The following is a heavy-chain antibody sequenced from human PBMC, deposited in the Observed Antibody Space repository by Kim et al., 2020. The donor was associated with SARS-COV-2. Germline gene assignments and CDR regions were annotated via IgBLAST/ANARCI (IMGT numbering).Heavy chain of an antibody. J-gene: IGHJ4*02. CDR3: ARGGTSTRLLDY. D-gene: IGHD3-16*01. CDR2: IYPSDSDI. V-gene: IGHV5-51*01. Sequence: GESLKISCRGSGYTFTNYWIAWVRQMPEKGLEWMGVIYPSDSDIRYSPSFQGQVTISADKSVSTAYLQWSSLQTSDTAIYYCARGGTSTRLLDYWGPGTL. CDR1: GYTFTNYW.